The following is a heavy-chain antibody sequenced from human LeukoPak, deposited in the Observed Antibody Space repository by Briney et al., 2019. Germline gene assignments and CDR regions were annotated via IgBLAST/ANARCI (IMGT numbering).Heavy chain of an antibody. CDR3: ARDSSSWASVGYGMDV. D-gene: IGHD6-13*01. V-gene: IGHV4-31*03. CDR1: GGSISSGGYY. CDR2: IYYSGST. J-gene: IGHJ6*02. Sequence: SQTLSLTCTVSGGSISSGGYYWSWIRQHPGKGLEWIGYIYYSGSTYYNPSLKSRVTISVDTSKNQFSLKLSSVTAADTAVYYCARDSSSWASVGYGMDVWGQGTTVTVSS.